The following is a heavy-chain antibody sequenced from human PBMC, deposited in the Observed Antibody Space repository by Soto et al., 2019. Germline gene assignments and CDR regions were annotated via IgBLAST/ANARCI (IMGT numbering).Heavy chain of an antibody. CDR2: IIPIFGTA. D-gene: IGHD2-2*01. CDR3: ASCEPSADIVVVPAASLESYYGMDV. CDR1: GGTFSSYA. Sequence: QVQLVQSGAEVKKPGSSVKVSCKASGGTFSSYAISWVRQAPGQGLEWMGGIIPIFGTANYAQKFQGRVTITADESTSTGYMELSSLRSEDTAVYYCASCEPSADIVVVPAASLESYYGMDVWGQGTTVTVSS. J-gene: IGHJ6*02. V-gene: IGHV1-69*01.